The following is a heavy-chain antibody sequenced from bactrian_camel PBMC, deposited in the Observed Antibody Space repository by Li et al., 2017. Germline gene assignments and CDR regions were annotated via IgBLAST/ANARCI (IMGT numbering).Heavy chain of an antibody. CDR2: INSDGSNT. V-gene: IGHV3S6*01. Sequence: HVQLVESGGGSVQTGGSLRLSCAPSGLSVSDSSMTWVRQAPGKGLEWVSGINSDGSNTYYSDSVKGRFTISRDNAKNTVYLQLDSLKSEDSTLYFCARSPATLDWGRGTQVTVS. J-gene: IGHJ4*01. CDR3: ARSPATLD. CDR1: GLSVSDSS. D-gene: IGHD4*01.